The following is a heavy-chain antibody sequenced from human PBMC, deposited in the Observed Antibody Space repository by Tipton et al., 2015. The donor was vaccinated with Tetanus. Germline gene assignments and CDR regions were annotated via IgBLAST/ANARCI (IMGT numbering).Heavy chain of an antibody. CDR1: GFTFTSYA. CDR2: ISGSGGST. Sequence: SLRLSCAASGFTFTSYAMTWVRQAPGKGLEWVSGISGSGGSTCYADSVKGRFTISRDNSKNTLYLQMNSLRAEDTALYYCAKGYCSSTSCYSDYWGQGTLVTVSS. V-gene: IGHV3-23*01. CDR3: AKGYCSSTSCYSDY. D-gene: IGHD2-2*02. J-gene: IGHJ4*02.